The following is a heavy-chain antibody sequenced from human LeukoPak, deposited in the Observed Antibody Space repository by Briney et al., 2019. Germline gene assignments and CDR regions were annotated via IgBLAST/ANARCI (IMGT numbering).Heavy chain of an antibody. V-gene: IGHV1-69*13. CDR1: GGTFSSYA. Sequence: ASVKVSCKASGGTFSSYAISWVRQAPGQGLEWMGGIIPIFGTANYAQKFQGRVTITADESTSTAYMELSSLRSEDTAVYYCASSDVMVRGVIILDWYFDLWGRGTLVTVSS. J-gene: IGHJ2*01. CDR2: IIPIFGTA. D-gene: IGHD3-10*01. CDR3: ASSDVMVRGVIILDWYFDL.